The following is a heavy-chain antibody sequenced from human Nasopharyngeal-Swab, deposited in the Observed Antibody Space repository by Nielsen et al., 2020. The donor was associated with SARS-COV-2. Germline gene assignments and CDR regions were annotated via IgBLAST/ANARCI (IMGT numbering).Heavy chain of an antibody. CDR3: ARLGSIVGGTPLDY. D-gene: IGHD1-26*01. CDR1: GFSVSSNY. J-gene: IGHJ4*02. V-gene: IGHV3-53*01. Sequence: GASLKISCAASGFSVSSNYMTWVRQAPGKGLDWVSIIYSGDTTYYADSVKGRFTISRDTSKNTLYLQMNNLRVDDTAIYYCARLGSIVGGTPLDYWGQGTLVTV. CDR2: IYSGDTT.